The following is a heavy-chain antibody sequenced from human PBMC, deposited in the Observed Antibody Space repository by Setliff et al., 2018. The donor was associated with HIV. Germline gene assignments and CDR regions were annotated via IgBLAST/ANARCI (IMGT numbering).Heavy chain of an antibody. CDR1: GVSFNNYA. CDR3: AKGASLVPRRPHFCYFDY. V-gene: IGHV3-23*01. Sequence: PGGSLRLSCAASGVSFNNYAMSWLRQAPGKGLEWVSGISGSGSSTYYADSVKGRFTISRDNSKNTLYLQMNRLRADDTAIYYCAKGASLVPRRPHFCYFDYWGQGALVTVSS. CDR2: ISGSGSST. J-gene: IGHJ4*02. D-gene: IGHD3-16*02.